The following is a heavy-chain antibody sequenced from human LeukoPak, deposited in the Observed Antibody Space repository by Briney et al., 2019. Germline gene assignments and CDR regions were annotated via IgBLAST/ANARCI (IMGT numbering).Heavy chain of an antibody. CDR1: GFSFSSYA. Sequence: GGSLRHSCAVPGFSFSSYAISWVRQAPGERLEWVSALCDSGGSTYYADSVKGPFSISRDNSKNTLYLQMDSLRAEDTAVYYCAKDFRYCSSTTCYSFDYWGQGTLVTVSS. CDR3: AKDFRYCSSTTCYSFDY. V-gene: IGHV3-23*01. CDR2: LCDSGGST. D-gene: IGHD2-2*02. J-gene: IGHJ4*02.